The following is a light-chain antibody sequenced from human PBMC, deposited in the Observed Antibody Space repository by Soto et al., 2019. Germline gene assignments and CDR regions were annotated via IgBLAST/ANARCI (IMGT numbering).Light chain of an antibody. CDR2: AAS. CDR1: PSISNY. Sequence: DIQMTQSPFSLSAPVGDRVTITCRASPSISNYLNWYQQKQGKAPKLLIYAASTLQSGLPSRFSGSRDGTDFTLTISSLHPEDSATYYCQQSYGTPIIFGQGTRLDIK. V-gene: IGKV1-39*01. CDR3: QQSYGTPII. J-gene: IGKJ5*01.